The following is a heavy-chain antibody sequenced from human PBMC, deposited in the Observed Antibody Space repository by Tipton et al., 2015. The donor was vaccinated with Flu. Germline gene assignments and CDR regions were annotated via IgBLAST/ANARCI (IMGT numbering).Heavy chain of an antibody. V-gene: IGHV3-43D*04. D-gene: IGHD2-21*02. Sequence: SLRLSCAASGFTFDDYAMHWVRQAPGKGLEWVSLISWDGGSTYYADSVKGRFTISRDNSKNSLYLQMNSLRAEDTALYYCAKGPCGGDCSGAFDIWGQGTMVTVSS. J-gene: IGHJ3*02. CDR2: ISWDGGST. CDR3: AKGPCGGDCSGAFDI. CDR1: GFTFDDYA.